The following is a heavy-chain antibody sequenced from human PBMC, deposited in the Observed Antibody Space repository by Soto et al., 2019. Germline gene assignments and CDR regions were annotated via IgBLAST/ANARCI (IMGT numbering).Heavy chain of an antibody. J-gene: IGHJ6*02. Sequence: ASVKVSCKASGYSFTDYHIHWVRQAPGQGPEWLGRVNPKSGGTSTAQKFQGWVTMTTDTSISTASMELTRLTSDDTAIYYCARGDSTDCSNGVCSFFYNHDMDVWGQGTTVTVSS. D-gene: IGHD2-8*01. CDR1: GYSFTDYH. CDR3: ARGDSTDCSNGVCSFFYNHDMDV. V-gene: IGHV1-2*04. CDR2: VNPKSGGT.